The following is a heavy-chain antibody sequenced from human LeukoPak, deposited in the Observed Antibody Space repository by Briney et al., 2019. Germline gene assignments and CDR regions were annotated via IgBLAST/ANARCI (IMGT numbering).Heavy chain of an antibody. CDR3: ATGPRADYYDSSGYYPFDY. V-gene: IGHV1-24*01. CDR2: FDPEDGET. CDR1: GYTLTELS. Sequence: ASVKVSCKVSGYTLTELSMHWVRQAPGKGLEWVGGFDPEDGETIYAQKFQGRVTMTEDTSTDTAYMELSSLRSEDTAVYYCATGPRADYYDSSGYYPFDYWGQGTLVTVSS. D-gene: IGHD3-22*01. J-gene: IGHJ4*02.